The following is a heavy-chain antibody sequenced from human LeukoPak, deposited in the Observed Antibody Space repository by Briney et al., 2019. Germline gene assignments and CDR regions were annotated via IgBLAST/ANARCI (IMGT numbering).Heavy chain of an antibody. CDR1: GFTFSSYW. J-gene: IGHJ6*02. CDR3: ARDNYYDSSGYSLDYYYGMDV. CDR2: IKQDGSEK. V-gene: IGHV3-7*03. Sequence: GGSLRLSRAASGFTFSSYWMSWVRQAPGKGLEWVANIKQDGSEKYYVDSVKGRFTISRDNAKNSLYLQVNSLRAEDTAVYYCARDNYYDSSGYSLDYYYGMDVWGQGTTVTVSS. D-gene: IGHD3-22*01.